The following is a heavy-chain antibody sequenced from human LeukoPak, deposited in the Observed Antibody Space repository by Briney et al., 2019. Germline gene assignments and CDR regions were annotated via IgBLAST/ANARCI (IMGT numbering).Heavy chain of an antibody. CDR1: GFTFSSYS. CDR3: ARDHSSGWYGY. Sequence: GGSLRLSCAASGFTFSSYSMNWVRQAPGKGLEWVSSISSSSSYIYYADSVKGRFTNSRDNAKNSLYLQMNSLRAEDTAVYYCARDHSSGWYGYWGQGTLVTVSP. J-gene: IGHJ4*02. D-gene: IGHD6-19*01. CDR2: ISSSSSYI. V-gene: IGHV3-21*01.